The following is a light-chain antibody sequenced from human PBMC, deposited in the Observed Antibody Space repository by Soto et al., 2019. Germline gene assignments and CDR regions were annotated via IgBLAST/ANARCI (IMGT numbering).Light chain of an antibody. CDR3: NSYTSSSLWV. CDR2: EVG. J-gene: IGLJ3*02. Sequence: QSALTQPASVSGSPGQSIIISCTGTSSDVGGYNYVSWYQQHPGKAPKLMIYEVGNRPSGVSNRFSGSKSGNTTSLTISGLQAEDEADYYCNSYTSSSLWVFGGGTK. V-gene: IGLV2-14*01. CDR1: SSDVGGYNY.